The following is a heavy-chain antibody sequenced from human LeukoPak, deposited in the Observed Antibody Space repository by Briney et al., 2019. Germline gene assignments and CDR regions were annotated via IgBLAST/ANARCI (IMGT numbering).Heavy chain of an antibody. D-gene: IGHD4-17*01. CDR1: GGSISSYY. Sequence: SETLSLTCTVSGGSISSYYWSWIRQPPGKGLEWLGYIYYSGSTNYNPSLKSRVTISVDTSKNQFSLKLSSVTAADTAVYYCARAEYGDPFDYWGQGTLVTVSS. CDR2: IYYSGST. V-gene: IGHV4-59*01. J-gene: IGHJ4*02. CDR3: ARAEYGDPFDY.